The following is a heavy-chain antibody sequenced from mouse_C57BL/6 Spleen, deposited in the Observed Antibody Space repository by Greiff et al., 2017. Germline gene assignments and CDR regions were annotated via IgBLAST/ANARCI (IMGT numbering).Heavy chain of an antibody. V-gene: IGHV5-4*03. CDR3: ASFTTMYFDV. CDR2: ISDGGSYT. Sequence: EVMLVESGGGLVKPGGSLKLSCAASGFTFSSYAMSWVRQTPEKRLEWVATISDGGSYTYYPDNVKGRFTISRDNAKNNLYLQMSHLKSEDTAMYYCASFTTMYFDVWGTGTKVTVSS. J-gene: IGHJ1*03. D-gene: IGHD1-1*02. CDR1: GFTFSSYA.